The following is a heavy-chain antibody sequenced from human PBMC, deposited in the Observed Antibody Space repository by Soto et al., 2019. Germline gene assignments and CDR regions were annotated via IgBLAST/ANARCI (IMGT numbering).Heavy chain of an antibody. V-gene: IGHV3-23*01. CDR1: GFTFNIYA. CDR3: AKDRYLDHDSRGYLFDN. D-gene: IGHD3-22*01. J-gene: IGHJ4*02. CDR2: ISRYGDIT. Sequence: EVQLLESGGDLIQPGGSLRLSCAASGFTFNIYAMTWVRQAPGKGLEWVSAISRYGDITYYADSVEGRLSISRDNSKNTLYLQMNSLRAEDTAVYYCAKDRYLDHDSRGYLFDNWGQGTLVTVSS.